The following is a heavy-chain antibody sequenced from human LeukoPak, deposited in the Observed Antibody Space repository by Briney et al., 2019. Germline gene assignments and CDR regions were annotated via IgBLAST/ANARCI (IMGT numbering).Heavy chain of an antibody. J-gene: IGHJ5*02. D-gene: IGHD2-2*01. V-gene: IGHV3-23*01. CDR1: GFTFSSYA. Sequence: GGSLRLSCAASGFTFSSYAMSWVRQAPGKGLEWVSAISGSGGSTYYAGSVKGRFTISRDNSKNTLYLQMNSLRAEDTAVYYCAKDRGGYCSSTSCHNWFDPWGQGTLVTVSS. CDR2: ISGSGGST. CDR3: AKDRGGYCSSTSCHNWFDP.